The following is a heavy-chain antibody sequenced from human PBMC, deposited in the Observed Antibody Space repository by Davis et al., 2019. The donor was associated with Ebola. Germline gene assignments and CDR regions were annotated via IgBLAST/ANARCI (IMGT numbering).Heavy chain of an antibody. J-gene: IGHJ4*02. CDR1: GFIFSSYW. V-gene: IGHV3-74*01. Sequence: PGGSLRLSCAASGFIFSSYWMHWVRQAPGKGLVWVSRLNSDGSTTNYADSVKGRFTISRDNSKNTLYLQMNSLRAEDTAVYYCAKTPPYTSGWYGSFDNWGQGTPVTVSS. D-gene: IGHD6-19*01. CDR2: LNSDGSTT. CDR3: AKTPPYTSGWYGSFDN.